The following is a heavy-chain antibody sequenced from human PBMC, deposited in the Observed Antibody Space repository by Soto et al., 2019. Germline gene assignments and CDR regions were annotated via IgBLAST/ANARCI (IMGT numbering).Heavy chain of an antibody. V-gene: IGHV4-31*03. CDR1: GGSISSGGYY. D-gene: IGHD3-22*01. J-gene: IGHJ4*02. Sequence: QVQLQESGPGLVKPSQTLSLTCTVSGGSISSGGYYWSWIRQHPGKGLEWIGYIYYSGSTYYNPSLQRRVTISVDTSKNQFSLKLSSVTAADTAVYYCASSRRYYDSSGYYSLRGYFDYWGQGTLVTVSS. CDR2: IYYSGST. CDR3: ASSRRYYDSSGYYSLRGYFDY.